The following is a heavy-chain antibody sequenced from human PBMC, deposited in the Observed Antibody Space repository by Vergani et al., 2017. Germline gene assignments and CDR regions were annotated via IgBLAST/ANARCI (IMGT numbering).Heavy chain of an antibody. CDR1: GYTFTGYY. CDR3: ASTRNVYCSSTSCYIFNWFDP. CDR2: INPNSGGT. J-gene: IGHJ5*02. V-gene: IGHV1-2*02. D-gene: IGHD2-2*02. Sequence: QVQLVQSGAEVKKPGASVKVSCKASGYTFTGYYMHWVRQAPGQGLEWMGWINPNSGGTNYAQKFQGRVTITADESTSTAYMELSSLRSEDTAVYYCASTRNVYCSSTSCYIFNWFDPGGQGTLVTVSS.